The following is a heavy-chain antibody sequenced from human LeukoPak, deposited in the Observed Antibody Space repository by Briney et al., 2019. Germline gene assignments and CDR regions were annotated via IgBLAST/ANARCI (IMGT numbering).Heavy chain of an antibody. D-gene: IGHD3-16*02. J-gene: IGHJ2*01. CDR3: ARVHDSRWQKDWYFDL. CDR2: ISKDDRGI. Sequence: GGSLRVSCTASGCILSGYWIHLVRQAAGKGLGSVSSISKDDRGIAYADSVKGRLTISTDNAKNAVHLQMSSLRVDDTAAYYCARVHDSRWQKDWYFDLWGRGTLVTVSS. V-gene: IGHV3-74*01. CDR1: GCILSGYW.